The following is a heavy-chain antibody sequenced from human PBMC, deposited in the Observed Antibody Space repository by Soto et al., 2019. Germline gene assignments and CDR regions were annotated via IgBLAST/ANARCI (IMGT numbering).Heavy chain of an antibody. J-gene: IGHJ6*02. CDR3: ARTLAGLYSSNGMDV. Sequence: ASVKVSCKASGYTFTGYYMHWVRQAPGQGLEWMGWINPNSGGTNYAQKFQGWVTMTRDTSISTAYMELSRLRSDDTAVYYCARTLAGLYSSNGMDVWGQGTTVTVSS. CDR1: GYTFTGYY. V-gene: IGHV1-2*04. D-gene: IGHD6-13*01. CDR2: INPNSGGT.